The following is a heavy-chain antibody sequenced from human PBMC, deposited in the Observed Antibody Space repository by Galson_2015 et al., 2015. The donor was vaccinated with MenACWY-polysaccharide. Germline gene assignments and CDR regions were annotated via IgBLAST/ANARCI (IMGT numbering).Heavy chain of an antibody. J-gene: IGHJ4*02. V-gene: IGHV4-38-2*01. Sequence: LSLTCAVSDYSIRSGYFWGWIRQPPGKGLEWIASIFHSGTTYYNPSLKCRVTISVDTSKNQFSLKLSSVTAADTAVYYCARVEKYSGSFYILYWGQGTLVTVSS. D-gene: IGHD1-26*01. CDR1: DYSIRSGYF. CDR3: ARVEKYSGSFYILY. CDR2: IFHSGTT.